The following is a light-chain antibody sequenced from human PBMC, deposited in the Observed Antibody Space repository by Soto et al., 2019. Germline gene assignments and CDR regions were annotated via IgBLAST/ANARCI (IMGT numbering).Light chain of an antibody. CDR3: QQYGGSPRK. V-gene: IGKV3-11*01. J-gene: IGKJ1*01. CDR2: DAS. CDR1: QSVSSY. Sequence: EIVLTQSPATLSLSPGERATLSCRASQSVSSYLAWYQQKPGQAPRLLIYDASNRATGIPARFSGSGSGTDFTLTISRLEPEDFAVYYCQQYGGSPRKFGQGTRWIS.